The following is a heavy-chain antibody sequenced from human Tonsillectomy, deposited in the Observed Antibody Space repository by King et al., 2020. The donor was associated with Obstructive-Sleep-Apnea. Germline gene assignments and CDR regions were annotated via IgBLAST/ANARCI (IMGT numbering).Heavy chain of an antibody. Sequence: VQLVESGGGVVQPGRSLRLSCAASGFTFSSYGMHGVRQAPGKGLEWVAVISYDGRNKYYADSVNGRFTISRDNSKNTLYLQMNSLRAEDTAVYYCAKDRRRFGELLWNAFDIWGQGTMVTVSS. CDR3: AKDRRRFGELLWNAFDI. CDR1: GFTFSSYG. J-gene: IGHJ3*02. D-gene: IGHD3-10*01. V-gene: IGHV3-30*18. CDR2: ISYDGRNK.